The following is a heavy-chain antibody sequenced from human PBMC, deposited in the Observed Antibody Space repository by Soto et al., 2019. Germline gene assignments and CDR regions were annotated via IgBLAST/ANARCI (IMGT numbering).Heavy chain of an antibody. J-gene: IGHJ4*02. V-gene: IGHV3-30*18. D-gene: IGHD1-26*01. CDR2: ISYDGSNQ. CDR1: GFSFSSYG. Sequence: GGSLRLSCAASGFSFSSYGMHWVRQAPGKGLEWVAAISYDGSNQYYADSVKGRFTISRDNSKNTLYVQMKSLRAEDTAVYYCAKGRDSGSDFTPEFDYWGQGTLVTVSS. CDR3: AKGRDSGSDFTPEFDY.